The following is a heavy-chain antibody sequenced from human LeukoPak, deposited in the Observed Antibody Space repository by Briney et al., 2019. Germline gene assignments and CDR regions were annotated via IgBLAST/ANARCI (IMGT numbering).Heavy chain of an antibody. V-gene: IGHV1-69*04. CDR3: ASWDDYSNYFDY. J-gene: IGHJ4*02. CDR1: GGTFSSYA. CDR2: IIPILGIA. D-gene: IGHD4-11*01. Sequence: SVKVSCKASGGTFSSYAISWVRQAPGQGLEWMGRIIPILGIANYAQKFQGRVTITTDESTSTAYMELSSLRSEDTAVYYCASWDDYSNYFDYWGQGTLVTVSS.